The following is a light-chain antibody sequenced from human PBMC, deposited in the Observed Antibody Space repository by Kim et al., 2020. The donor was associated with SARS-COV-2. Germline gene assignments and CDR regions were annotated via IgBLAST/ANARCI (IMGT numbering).Light chain of an antibody. CDR3: QQRSNWPRLT. Sequence: PGDRATLSCRASQSVNNYLAWYQQKPGQPPRLLIFDASNRASGVPARFSGSGSGTDFTLTISSLQPEDFVVYYCQQRSNWPRLTFGGGTKVDIK. J-gene: IGKJ4*01. CDR2: DAS. CDR1: QSVNNY. V-gene: IGKV3-11*01.